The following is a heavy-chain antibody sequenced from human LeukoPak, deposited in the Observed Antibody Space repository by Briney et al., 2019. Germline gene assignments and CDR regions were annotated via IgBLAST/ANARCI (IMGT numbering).Heavy chain of an antibody. CDR3: AREGPLGYYDSSGYYHY. CDR2: IKQDGSEK. Sequence: QPGGSLRLSCAASGFTFSSYWMSWVRQAPGKGLEWVANIKQDGSEKYYVDSVKGRFTISRDNAKHSLYLQMNSLRAEDTAVYYCAREGPLGYYDSSGYYHYWGQGTLVTVSS. D-gene: IGHD3-22*01. CDR1: GFTFSSYW. J-gene: IGHJ4*02. V-gene: IGHV3-7*01.